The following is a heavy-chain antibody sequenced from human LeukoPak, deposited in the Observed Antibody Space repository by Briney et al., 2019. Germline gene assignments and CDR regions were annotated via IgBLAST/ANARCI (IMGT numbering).Heavy chain of an antibody. CDR1: GGSIRSSYY. V-gene: IGHV4-39*01. CDR3: ARHYGP. Sequence: SETLSLTCTVSGGSIRSSYYWGWIRQPPGKGLEWIGSIYYSGSTYYNPSLKSRVTISVDTSKNQFSLKLNSVTATDTAVYYCARHYGPWGQGTLVTVSS. J-gene: IGHJ4*02. CDR2: IYYSGST. D-gene: IGHD3-10*01.